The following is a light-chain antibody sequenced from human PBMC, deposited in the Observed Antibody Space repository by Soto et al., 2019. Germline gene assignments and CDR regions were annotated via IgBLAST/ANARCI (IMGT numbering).Light chain of an antibody. CDR2: LAS. CDR3: LQAAQSPLT. J-gene: IGKJ5*01. CDR1: QSLLQSNGNNH. Sequence: DIVLTQSPLSLPVTPGEPASISCRSSQSLLQSNGNNHVDWYLQRPGQSPQLLLYLASSRASGVPDRFSVSGSGTEFSLEISRVEAEDVGVYYCLQAAQSPLTFGQGTRLEIK. V-gene: IGKV2-28*01.